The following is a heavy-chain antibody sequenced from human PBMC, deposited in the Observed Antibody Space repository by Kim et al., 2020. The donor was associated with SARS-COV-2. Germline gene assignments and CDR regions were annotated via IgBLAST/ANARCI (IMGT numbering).Heavy chain of an antibody. D-gene: IGHD5-18*01. CDR1: GFTFSTYG. CDR3: AKRGVDAVMGRLCDY. V-gene: IGHV3-23*01. J-gene: IGHJ4*01. CDR2: ITGNGAVT. Sequence: GGSLRLSCAASGFTFSTYGMSWVRQAPRKGLEWVSAITGNGAVTYYADSVKGRFAISRDNSKNTLYLQMNSLRAEDTAIYYCAKRGVDAVMGRLCDYWG.